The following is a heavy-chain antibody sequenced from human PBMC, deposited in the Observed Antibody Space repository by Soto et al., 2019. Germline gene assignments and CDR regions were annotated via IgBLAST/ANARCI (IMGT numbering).Heavy chain of an antibody. J-gene: IGHJ5*02. CDR3: ARDRDGYTFGNWFDP. Sequence: AVKVPCKSSVYTFTRYGVSWVRQAPGQGLEWMGGIIPIFGTANYAQKFQGRVTITADESTSTAYMGLSSLRSEDTAVYYCARDRDGYTFGNWFDPWGQGTLVTVSS. CDR1: VYTFTRYG. V-gene: IGHV1-69*13. CDR2: IIPIFGTA. D-gene: IGHD5-12*01.